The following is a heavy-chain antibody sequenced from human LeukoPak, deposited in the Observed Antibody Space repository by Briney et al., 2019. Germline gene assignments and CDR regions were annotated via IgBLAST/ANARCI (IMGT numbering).Heavy chain of an antibody. Sequence: PPGGSLRLSCAASGFTFSSYGMHWVRQAPGKGLEWVAVISYDGYTKYYTDSVRGRFTISRDNAKNSLYLQMNSLRAEDTAVYYCARYNWNDEDYFDYWGQGTLVTVSS. CDR3: ARYNWNDEDYFDY. J-gene: IGHJ4*02. CDR1: GFTFSSYG. CDR2: ISYDGYTK. V-gene: IGHV3-30*03. D-gene: IGHD1-20*01.